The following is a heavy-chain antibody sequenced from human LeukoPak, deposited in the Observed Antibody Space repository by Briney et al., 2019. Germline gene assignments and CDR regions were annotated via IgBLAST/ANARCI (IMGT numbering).Heavy chain of an antibody. Sequence: GGSLRLSCAASGFTFSTYSMNWGRQAPGKGLEWVSSISSSSSYISYADSVKGRFTISRDNAKNSLYLQMNSLRAEDTAVYYCARGGLRHYYYYYMDVWGKGTTVTVSS. D-gene: IGHD4-17*01. J-gene: IGHJ6*03. V-gene: IGHV3-21*01. CDR1: GFTFSTYS. CDR2: ISSSSSYI. CDR3: ARGGLRHYYYYYMDV.